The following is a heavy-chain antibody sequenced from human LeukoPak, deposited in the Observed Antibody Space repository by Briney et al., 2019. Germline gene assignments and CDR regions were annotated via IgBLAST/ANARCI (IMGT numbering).Heavy chain of an antibody. CDR3: TRRVSATRWFDP. D-gene: IGHD2-15*01. J-gene: IGHJ5*02. CDR2: ISGDGSAT. Sequence: GGSLRLSCAASGFTFSTYWMHWVRQAPEKGLVWVSRISGDGSATIYADSVKGRFTISRDNAENTMYLQMNSLTVEDTAVYYCTRRVSATRWFDPWGQGTLVTVSS. V-gene: IGHV3-74*01. CDR1: GFTFSTYW.